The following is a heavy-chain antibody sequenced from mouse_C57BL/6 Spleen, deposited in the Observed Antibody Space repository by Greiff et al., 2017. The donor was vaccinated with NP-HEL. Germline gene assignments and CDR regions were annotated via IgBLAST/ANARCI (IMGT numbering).Heavy chain of an antibody. CDR3: AREGHYYGSSYGTMDY. CDR1: GYTFTSYG. Sequence: LQESGAELARPGASVKLSCKASGYTFTSYGISWVKQRTGQGLEWIGEIYPRSGNTYYNEKFKGKATLTADKSSSTAYMELRSLTSEDSAVYFCAREGHYYGSSYGTMDYWGQGTSVTVSS. J-gene: IGHJ4*01. V-gene: IGHV1-81*01. D-gene: IGHD1-1*01. CDR2: IYPRSGNT.